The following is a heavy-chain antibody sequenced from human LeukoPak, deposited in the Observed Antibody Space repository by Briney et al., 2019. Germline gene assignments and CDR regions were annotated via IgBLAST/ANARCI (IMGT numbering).Heavy chain of an antibody. CDR1: GFTFSSYG. D-gene: IGHD1-7*01. V-gene: IGHV3-30*18. CDR3: AKGDGTGTIDY. J-gene: IGHJ4*02. CDR2: ISYDGSNK. Sequence: GGSLRLSCAASGFTFSSYGMHWVRQAPGKGLEWVAVISYDGSNKYYADSVKGRFTISRDNSKNTLYLQMTSLRAEDTAVYYCAKGDGTGTIDYWGQGTLVTVSS.